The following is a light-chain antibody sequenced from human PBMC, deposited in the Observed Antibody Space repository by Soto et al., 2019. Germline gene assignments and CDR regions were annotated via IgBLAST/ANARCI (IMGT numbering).Light chain of an antibody. CDR2: EVS. CDR1: SSDVGGYNY. Sequence: QSALTQPASVSGSPGQSITISCTGTSSDVGGYNYVSWYQHHPGKAPKLMLYEVSKRPSGVSNRFSGSKSGDTASLIISGLQAEDEADYYRSSYTSTGTVVFGGGTQLTVL. J-gene: IGLJ7*01. CDR3: SSYTSTGTVV. V-gene: IGLV2-14*01.